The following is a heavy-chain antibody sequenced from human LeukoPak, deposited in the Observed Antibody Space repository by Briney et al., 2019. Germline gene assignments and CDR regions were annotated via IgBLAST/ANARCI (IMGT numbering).Heavy chain of an antibody. CDR3: ARAQQWLVPGAFDI. Sequence: GGSLRLSCAASGFTFSSYSMNWVRQAPGKGLEWVSSISSSSSYIYYADSVKGRFTISRDNAKNSLYLQMNSLRAEDTAVYYCARAQQWLVPGAFDIWGQGTMVTVSS. V-gene: IGHV3-21*01. J-gene: IGHJ3*02. D-gene: IGHD6-19*01. CDR1: GFTFSSYS. CDR2: ISSSSSYI.